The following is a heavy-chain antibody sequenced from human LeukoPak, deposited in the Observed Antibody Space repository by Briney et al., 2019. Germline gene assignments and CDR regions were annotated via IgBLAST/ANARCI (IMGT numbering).Heavy chain of an antibody. J-gene: IGHJ4*02. CDR2: INSDGSST. V-gene: IGHV3-74*01. D-gene: IGHD3-10*01. CDR3: AKSFWWFGEFSPFDY. Sequence: GGSLRLSCAASGFTFSSYWMHWVRQAPGKGLVWVSRINSDGSSTSYADSVKGRFTISRDNAKNSLYLQMNSLRAEDTAFYYCAKSFWWFGEFSPFDYWGQGTLVTVSS. CDR1: GFTFSSYW.